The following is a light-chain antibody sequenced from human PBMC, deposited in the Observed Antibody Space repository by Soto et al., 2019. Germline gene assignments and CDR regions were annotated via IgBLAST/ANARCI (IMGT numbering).Light chain of an antibody. J-gene: IGKJ2*01. CDR1: QSISND. V-gene: IGKV1-39*01. Sequence: DIQMTQPPSSLSASVGDTVTITCRASQSISNDLYWYQQKPGKAPKLLIYAASTLQGGVPSRFSGSGSGTDFTLTISSLQPEDFATYYCQQSYSTPPYTFGQGTRLEIK. CDR3: QQSYSTPPYT. CDR2: AAS.